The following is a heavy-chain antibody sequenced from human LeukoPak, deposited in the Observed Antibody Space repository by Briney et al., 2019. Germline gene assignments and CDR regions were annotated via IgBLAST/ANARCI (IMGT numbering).Heavy chain of an antibody. D-gene: IGHD3-3*01. J-gene: IGHJ6*02. V-gene: IGHV1-69*01. CDR2: IIPIFGTA. CDR3: AKDGFLEWLDYYYYGMDV. Sequence: GASVKVPCKASGGTFSSYAISWVRQAPGQGLEWMGGIIPIFGTANYAQKFQGRVTITADESTSTAYMELSSLRSEDTAVYYCAKDGFLEWLDYYYYGMDVWGQGTTVTVSS. CDR1: GGTFSSYA.